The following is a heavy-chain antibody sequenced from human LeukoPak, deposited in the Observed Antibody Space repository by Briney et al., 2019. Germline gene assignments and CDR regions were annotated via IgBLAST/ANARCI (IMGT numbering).Heavy chain of an antibody. Sequence: PSETLSLTCTVSGGPISSYYWSWIRQPPGKGLEWIGYIYYSGSTNCNPSLKSRVTISVDTSKNQFSLKLSSVTAADTAVYYCAREGSSSWYFYFQHWGQGTLVTVSS. CDR2: IYYSGST. D-gene: IGHD6-13*01. CDR3: AREGSSSWYFYFQH. J-gene: IGHJ1*01. CDR1: GGPISSYY. V-gene: IGHV4-59*01.